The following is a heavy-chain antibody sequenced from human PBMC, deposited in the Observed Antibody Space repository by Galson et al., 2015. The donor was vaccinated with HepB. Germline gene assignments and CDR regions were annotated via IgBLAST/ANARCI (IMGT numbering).Heavy chain of an antibody. CDR1: GFTFSSHA. Sequence: SLRLSCAASGFTFSSHAMSWVRQAPRKGLEWVSGISGSGDTTYYAGPVEGRFTISRDNSKNTLYMQINSLTAEDTAVYYCAKRISITFFGPGKNYMDVWGKGTTVTVSS. V-gene: IGHV3-23*01. D-gene: IGHD3-3*01. J-gene: IGHJ6*03. CDR3: AKRISITFFGPGKNYMDV. CDR2: ISGSGDTT.